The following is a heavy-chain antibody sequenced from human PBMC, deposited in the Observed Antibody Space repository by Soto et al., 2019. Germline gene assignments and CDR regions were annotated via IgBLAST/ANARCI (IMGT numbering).Heavy chain of an antibody. CDR1: GGTFSSYA. CDR2: IIPIFGTA. CDR3: ARGAGYSGSYGGY. V-gene: IGHV1-69*01. Sequence: QVQLVQSGAEVKKPGSSVKVSCKASGGTFSSYALSCVRQAPGQGLEWMRGIIPIFGTANYAQKFQGRVTITADESTSTAYRELRSLRSEDTAVYYCARGAGYSGSYGGYWGQGTLVTVSS. D-gene: IGHD1-26*01. J-gene: IGHJ4*02.